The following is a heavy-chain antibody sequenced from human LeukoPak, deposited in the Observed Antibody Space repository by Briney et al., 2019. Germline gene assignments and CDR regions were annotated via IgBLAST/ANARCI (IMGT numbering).Heavy chain of an antibody. D-gene: IGHD1-26*01. CDR1: GFTFSNYG. V-gene: IGHV3-21*04. J-gene: IGHJ4*02. CDR3: AKDGRNYFDY. CDR2: ISSSSSYI. Sequence: GGSLGLSCAASGFTFSNYGMNWVRQAPGEGLEWVSFISSSSSYIYYADSVKGRFTISRDNSKNSLYLQMNSLRPEDAALYYCAKDGRNYFDYWGQGTLVTVSS.